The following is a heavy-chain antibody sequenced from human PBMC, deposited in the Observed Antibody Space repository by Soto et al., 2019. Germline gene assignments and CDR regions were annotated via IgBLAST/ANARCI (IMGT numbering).Heavy chain of an antibody. Sequence: ASVKVSCKGSGYRFSGYYIHWVRQAPGQGLEWMGGINPINGGTNYAQKFQGWVTMTSDTSISTAYMELSRLRSDDTAVYYCARDLSDLTWNYAGYYYGMDVWGQGTTVTVSS. J-gene: IGHJ6*02. V-gene: IGHV1-2*04. D-gene: IGHD1-7*01. CDR2: INPINGGT. CDR3: ARDLSDLTWNYAGYYYGMDV. CDR1: GYRFSGYY.